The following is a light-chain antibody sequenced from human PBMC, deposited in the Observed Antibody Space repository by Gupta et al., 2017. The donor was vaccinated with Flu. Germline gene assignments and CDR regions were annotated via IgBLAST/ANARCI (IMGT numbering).Light chain of an antibody. CDR3: RQQNSYPQT. CDR2: VAS. V-gene: IGKV1-17*01. J-gene: IGKJ1*01. Sequence: PSFLYASVGDRGTITGRASQGIGNDLGWYQQKPGKAPKRLIYVASSWKDGVPSRFSGSRFGTEFTLTISSLQPEDIATYFCRQQNSYPQTFGQGTMVDIK. CDR1: QGIGND.